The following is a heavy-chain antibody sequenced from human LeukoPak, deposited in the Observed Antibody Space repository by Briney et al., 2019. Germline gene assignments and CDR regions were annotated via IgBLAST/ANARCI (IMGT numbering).Heavy chain of an antibody. V-gene: IGHV4-59*12. D-gene: IGHD6-6*01. Sequence: PSETLSLTCTVSGVSGGSISSYYWTWIRQPPGKGLEWIGYIYYSGSTNYNPSLKSRVTISVDTSKNQFSLKLSSVTAADTAVYYCARDFGSSETLLDYWGQGTLVTVSS. CDR1: GGSISSYY. J-gene: IGHJ4*02. CDR2: IYYSGST. CDR3: ARDFGSSETLLDY.